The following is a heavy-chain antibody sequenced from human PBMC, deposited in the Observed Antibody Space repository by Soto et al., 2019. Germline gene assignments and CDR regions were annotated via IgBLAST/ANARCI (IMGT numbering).Heavy chain of an antibody. CDR2: IRSKTNNYAT. J-gene: IGHJ5*02. V-gene: IGHV3-73*02. Sequence: EVQLVESGGGLVQPGGSPKLSCAASGFTFSGSAMHWVRQASGKGLEWVGRIRSKTNNYATAYAASLKGRFTISRDDSKNMAYLQLNSLQTDDTAVYYCTSHSPDDMIRTWCQGPLVTVSS. CDR3: TSHSPDDMIRT. D-gene: IGHD3-10*01. CDR1: GFTFSGSA.